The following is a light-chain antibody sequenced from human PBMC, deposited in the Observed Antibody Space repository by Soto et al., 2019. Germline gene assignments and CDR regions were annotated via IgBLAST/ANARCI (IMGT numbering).Light chain of an antibody. CDR2: ATS. J-gene: IGKJ5*01. Sequence: EIVMTQSPATLSVSPGERVTLSCRASQSVSSNLAWYQQKPGQAPRLLIYATSTRATGIPDRFSGSGSGTEFTLTISSLQSEHFAVYHCQQYDNKPPITFGQGTRLEIK. CDR1: QSVSSN. CDR3: QQYDNKPPIT. V-gene: IGKV3-15*01.